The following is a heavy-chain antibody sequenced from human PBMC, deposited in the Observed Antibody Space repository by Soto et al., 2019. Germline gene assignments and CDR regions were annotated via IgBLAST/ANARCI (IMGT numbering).Heavy chain of an antibody. CDR3: ARLRTVTTSYYYYGLDV. J-gene: IGHJ6*02. Sequence: QVQLQQWGAGLLKSSETLSLTCAVYGGSFSDYYWTWIRQPPGKGLEWIGEIDHSGPSTHNASLKSRVTISVDTSKNQFSLKLRSVTAADTAVYYCARLRTVTTSYYYYGLDVWGQGTTVSVSS. CDR1: GGSFSDYY. D-gene: IGHD4-17*01. CDR2: IDHSGPS. V-gene: IGHV4-34*01.